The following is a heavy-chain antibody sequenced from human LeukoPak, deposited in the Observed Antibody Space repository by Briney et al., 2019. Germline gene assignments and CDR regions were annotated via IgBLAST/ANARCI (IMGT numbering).Heavy chain of an antibody. CDR2: IYYSGST. J-gene: IGHJ3*02. V-gene: IGHV4-59*12. CDR3: ARNRDKPKAFDI. D-gene: IGHD1-14*01. Sequence: PSETLSLTCTVSGGSISSYYWSWIRQPPGKGLEWIGYIYYSGSTNYNPSLKSRVTISVDTSKNQFSLKLSSVTAADTAVYYCARNRDKPKAFDIWGQGTMVTVSS. CDR1: GGSISSYY.